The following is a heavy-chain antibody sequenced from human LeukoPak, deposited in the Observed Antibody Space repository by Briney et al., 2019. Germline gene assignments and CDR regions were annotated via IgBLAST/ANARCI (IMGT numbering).Heavy chain of an antibody. CDR2: IFHSGSK. CDR1: GGSISSSTW. D-gene: IGHD3-9*01. Sequence: SETLSLTCAVSGGSISSSTWWTWVRLPPGKGLEWTGEIFHSGSKNLNPSLKSRLTMSVDESKHEFSLKLTSVTAADTAVYYCASGGLVSRYLDHWGQGALVTVSS. J-gene: IGHJ4*02. CDR3: ASGGLVSRYLDH. V-gene: IGHV4-4*02.